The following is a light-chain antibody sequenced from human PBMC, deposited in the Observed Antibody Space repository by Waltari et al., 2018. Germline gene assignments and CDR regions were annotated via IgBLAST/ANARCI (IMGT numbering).Light chain of an antibody. J-gene: IGKJ4*01. Sequence: IQMTQSPSSLSASVGDRVPITCRASQSISSYLNWYQQKPGKAPKLLIYAASSLQSGVPSRFSGSGSGTDFTLTISSLQPEDFATYYCQQSYSTLLTFGGGTKVEIK. CDR1: QSISSY. CDR3: QQSYSTLLT. CDR2: AAS. V-gene: IGKV1-39*01.